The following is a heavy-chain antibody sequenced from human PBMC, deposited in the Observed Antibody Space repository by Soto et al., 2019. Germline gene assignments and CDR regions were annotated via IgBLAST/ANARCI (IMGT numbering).Heavy chain of an antibody. D-gene: IGHD3-3*01. V-gene: IGHV3-30*18. Sequence: QVQLVESGGGVVQPGRSLRLSCAASGFTFSSYGMHWVRQAPGKGLEWVAVISYDGSNKYYADSVKGRFTISRDNSKNTLYLQMNSLRAEDTAVYYCAKDGVSTYYDFWSGYYPCSYFDYWGQGTLVTVSS. CDR2: ISYDGSNK. CDR3: AKDGVSTYYDFWSGYYPCSYFDY. CDR1: GFTFSSYG. J-gene: IGHJ4*02.